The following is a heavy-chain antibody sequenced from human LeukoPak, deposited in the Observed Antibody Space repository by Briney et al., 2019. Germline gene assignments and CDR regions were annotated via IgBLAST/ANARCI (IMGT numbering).Heavy chain of an antibody. J-gene: IGHJ3*02. D-gene: IGHD3-22*01. CDR1: GYTFTSYA. Sequence: ASVKVSCKASGYTFTSYAMHWVRQAPGQRLEWMGWINAGNGNTKYSQEFQGRVTITRDTSASTAYMELSSLRSDDTAVYYCARVGYYYDSSGYYLSDAFDIWGQGTMVTVSS. V-gene: IGHV1-3*01. CDR3: ARVGYYYDSSGYYLSDAFDI. CDR2: INAGNGNT.